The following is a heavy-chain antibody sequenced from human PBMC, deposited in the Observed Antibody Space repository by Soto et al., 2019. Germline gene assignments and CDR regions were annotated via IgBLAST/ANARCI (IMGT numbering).Heavy chain of an antibody. CDR2: ISAYNGNT. CDR1: GYTFTSYG. CDR3: ARDPGRKDYVDSVKGRFTVSRDSSNNTVYLQMNSLRVEDTAVYYCAKENTPPYFDY. J-gene: IGHJ4*02. D-gene: IGHD3-10*01. V-gene: IGHV1-18*04. Sequence: VASVKVSCKASGYTFTSYGISWVRQAPGQGLEWMGWISAYNGNTNYAQKLQGRVTMTTDTSTSTAYMELRSLRSDDTAVYYCARDPGRKDYVDSVKGRFTVSRDSSNNTVYLQMNSLRVEDTAVYYCAKENTPPYFDYWGQGALVTVSS.